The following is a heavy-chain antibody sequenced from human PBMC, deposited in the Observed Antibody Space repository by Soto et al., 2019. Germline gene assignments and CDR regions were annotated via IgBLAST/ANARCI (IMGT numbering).Heavy chain of an antibody. CDR1: GYSFTSYW. Sequence: GGSLRLSCKGSGYSFTSYWIGWVRQMPGKGLEWMGIIYPGDSDTRYSPSFQGQVTISADKSISTAYLQWSSLKASDTAMYYCARPFYDFWSGYYPYSYYFDYWGQGTLVTVSS. CDR2: IYPGDSDT. CDR3: ARPFYDFWSGYYPYSYYFDY. V-gene: IGHV5-51*01. J-gene: IGHJ4*02. D-gene: IGHD3-3*01.